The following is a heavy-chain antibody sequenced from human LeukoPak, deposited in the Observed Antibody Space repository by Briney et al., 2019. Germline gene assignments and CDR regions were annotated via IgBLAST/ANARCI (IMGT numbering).Heavy chain of an antibody. CDR1: GGSISSYY. J-gene: IGHJ4*02. CDR3: ARGSLRYSGYDPKGY. D-gene: IGHD5-12*01. Sequence: SETLSLTCTVSGGSISSYYWSWIRQPPGKGLEWIGYIYYSGSTNYNPSLKSRVTISVDTSKNQFSLKLSSVTAADTAVYYCARGSLRYSGYDPKGYWGQGTLVTVSS. CDR2: IYYSGST. V-gene: IGHV4-59*01.